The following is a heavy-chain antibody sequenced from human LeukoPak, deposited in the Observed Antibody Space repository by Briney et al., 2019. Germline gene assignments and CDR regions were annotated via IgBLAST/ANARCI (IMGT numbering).Heavy chain of an antibody. J-gene: IGHJ6*02. CDR2: IYYSGST. V-gene: IGHV4-30-4*01. D-gene: IGHD2-2*01. Sequence: PSETLSLTCTVSGGSISSGDYYWSWIRQSPGKGLEWIGYIYYSGSTYYNPSLKSRVTISVDTSKNQFSLKLSSVTAADTAVYYCARSAAMAHYYYYGMGVWGQGTTVTVSS. CDR3: ARSAAMAHYYYYGMGV. CDR1: GGSISSGDYY.